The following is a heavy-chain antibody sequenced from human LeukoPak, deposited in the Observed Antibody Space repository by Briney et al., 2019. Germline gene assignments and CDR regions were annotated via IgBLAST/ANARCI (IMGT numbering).Heavy chain of an antibody. Sequence: PGRSLRLSCAASGFTFSSYAMHWVRQAPGKGLEWVAVISYDGSNKYYADSVKGRFTISRDNSKNTLYLQMNSLRAEDTAVYYCARGSDNWNDGGHWFDPWGQGTLVTVSS. CDR2: ISYDGSNK. J-gene: IGHJ5*02. V-gene: IGHV3-30-3*01. D-gene: IGHD1-20*01. CDR3: ARGSDNWNDGGHWFDP. CDR1: GFTFSSYA.